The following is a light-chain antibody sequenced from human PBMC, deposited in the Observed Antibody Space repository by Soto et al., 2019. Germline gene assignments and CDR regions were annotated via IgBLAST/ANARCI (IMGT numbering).Light chain of an antibody. CDR3: QHRNNRPFS. J-gene: IGKJ3*01. V-gene: IGKV3-11*01. CDR1: QSVSSN. CDR2: GAS. Sequence: EIVLTQSPATLSLSPGERATLSCRASQSVSSNLACYQQKPGQAPRLLIYGASTRATGIPARFSGSGSGTDFTLTISSLEPEDFAVYYCQHRNNRPFSFGPGTKVDI.